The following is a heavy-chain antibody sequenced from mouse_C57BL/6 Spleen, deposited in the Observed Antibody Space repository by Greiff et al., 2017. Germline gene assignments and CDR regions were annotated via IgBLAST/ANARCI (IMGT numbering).Heavy chain of an antibody. Sequence: QVQLQQSGAELVRPGSSVKLSCKASGYTFTSYWMDWVKQRPGQGLEWIGNIYPSDSETHYNQKFKDKATLTVDKSSSTAYMQLSSLTSEDSAVYYCARHSSGYPFAYWGQGTLVTVSA. CDR2: IYPSDSET. V-gene: IGHV1-61*01. CDR3: ARHSSGYPFAY. CDR1: GYTFTSYW. D-gene: IGHD3-2*02. J-gene: IGHJ3*01.